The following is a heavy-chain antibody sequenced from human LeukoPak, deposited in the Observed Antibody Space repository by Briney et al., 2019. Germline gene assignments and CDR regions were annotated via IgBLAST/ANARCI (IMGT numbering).Heavy chain of an antibody. J-gene: IGHJ4*02. D-gene: IGHD3-22*01. V-gene: IGHV1-2*02. CDR1: GYTFTGYY. Sequence: ASVKVSCKASGYTFTGYYMHWVRQAPGQGLEWMGWINPNSGGTNYAQKFQGRVTMTRDTSISTAYMELSRLRSDDTAVYYCERVLYDSSGYLGYWGQGTLVTVSS. CDR2: INPNSGGT. CDR3: ERVLYDSSGYLGY.